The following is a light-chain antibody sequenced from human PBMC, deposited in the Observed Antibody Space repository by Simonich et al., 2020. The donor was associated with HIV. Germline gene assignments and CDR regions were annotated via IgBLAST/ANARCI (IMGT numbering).Light chain of an antibody. CDR1: QSIDNW. CDR3: QQANTFPSIT. CDR2: EAS. V-gene: IGKV1-5*03. Sequence: DIQMTQSPSTLSAHVGDRVTITCRASQSIDNWLAWYQQKPGKAPKLLIYEASSLQSGVPSRFSGSGSGAEFTLTISSLQPEDFATYYCQQANTFPSITFGQGTRLEMK. J-gene: IGKJ5*01.